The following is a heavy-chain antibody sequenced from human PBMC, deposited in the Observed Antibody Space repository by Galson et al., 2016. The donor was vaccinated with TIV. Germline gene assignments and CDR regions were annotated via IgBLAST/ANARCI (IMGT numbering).Heavy chain of an antibody. CDR1: GGPSNNYD. D-gene: IGHD3/OR15-3a*01. CDR2: VYYSGST. CDR3: ARIGLEWPTYYYMAV. J-gene: IGHJ6*03. Sequence: SLTCIVSGGPSNNYDFWSWIRQPPGKGLEWIGYVYYSGSTNYNPSLKSRVTILIDTTKNQFSLRLTSVTAADTAVYYCARIGLEWPTYYYMAVWGNGTTVTVSS. V-gene: IGHV4-59*01.